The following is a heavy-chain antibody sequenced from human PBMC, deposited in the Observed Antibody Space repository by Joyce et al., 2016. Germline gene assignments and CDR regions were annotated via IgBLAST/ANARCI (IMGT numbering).Heavy chain of an antibody. CDR1: GFSFSGYY. Sequence: QVQLVQSGAEVKNPGASVKVSCKASGFSFSGYYIHWVRQAPGQGLEWMGWINPDRGDTIHAQKFQGRVTMTRDTSISTVYLELGRLTSDDTALYYCAREYGGTFYFDYWGQVTLVTVSS. D-gene: IGHD4-23*01. CDR2: INPDRGDT. J-gene: IGHJ4*02. CDR3: AREYGGTFYFDY. V-gene: IGHV1-2*02.